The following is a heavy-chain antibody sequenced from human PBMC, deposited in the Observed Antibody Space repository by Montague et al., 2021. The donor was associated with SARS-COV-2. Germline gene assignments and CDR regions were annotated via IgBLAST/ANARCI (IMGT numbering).Heavy chain of an antibody. CDR3: ARDDIVLQGVTKGMDV. CDR2: MYYSGST. CDR1: GGSISSGSYY. J-gene: IGHJ6*02. Sequence: SETLSLTCTVSGGSISSGSYYWGWIRQPPGKGLEWIGYMYYSGSTYYNPSLKSRVTISIDTSKNQFSLKLSSVTAADTAVYYCARDDIVLQGVTKGMDVWGQGTTVTVSS. D-gene: IGHD3-10*01. V-gene: IGHV4-39*07.